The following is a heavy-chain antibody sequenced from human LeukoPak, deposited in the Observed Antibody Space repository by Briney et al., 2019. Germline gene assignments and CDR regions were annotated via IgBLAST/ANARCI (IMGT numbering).Heavy chain of an antibody. V-gene: IGHV4-38-2*02. CDR2: IYHSGST. Sequence: SETLSLTCTVSGYSISSGYYWGWIRQPPGKGLEWIGSIYHSGSTYYNPSLKSRVTISVDTSKNQFSLKLSSVTAADTAVYYCARGGYYDSSGNFDYWGQGTLVTVSS. CDR1: GYSISSGYY. CDR3: ARGGYYDSSGNFDY. J-gene: IGHJ4*02. D-gene: IGHD3-22*01.